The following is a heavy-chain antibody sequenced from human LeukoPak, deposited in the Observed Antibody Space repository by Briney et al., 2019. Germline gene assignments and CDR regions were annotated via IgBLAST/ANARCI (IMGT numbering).Heavy chain of an antibody. Sequence: GGSLRLSWAASGFTFSSYGMPWVRQAPGKGLEWVAVIWYDGSNKYYADSVKGRFTISRDNSKNTLYLQMNSLRAEDTAVYYCARDDILTGYYALDVWGQGTTVTVSS. D-gene: IGHD3-9*01. CDR1: GFTFSSYG. CDR2: IWYDGSNK. CDR3: ARDDILTGYYALDV. V-gene: IGHV3-33*01. J-gene: IGHJ6*02.